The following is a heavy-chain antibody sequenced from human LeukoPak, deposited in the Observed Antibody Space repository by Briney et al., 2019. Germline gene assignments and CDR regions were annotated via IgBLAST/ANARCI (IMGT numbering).Heavy chain of an antibody. V-gene: IGHV3-9*01. CDR2: ISWNSGSI. J-gene: IGHJ3*02. CDR1: GFTFDDYA. D-gene: IGHD5-18*01. CDR3: AKDVDTAMVRGAFDI. Sequence: GRSLRLSCAASGFTFDDYAMHWVRQAPGKGLEWVSGISWNSGSIGYADSVKGRFTISRDNAKNSLYLQMNSLRAEDTALYYCAKDVDTAMVRGAFDIWGQGTMVTVSS.